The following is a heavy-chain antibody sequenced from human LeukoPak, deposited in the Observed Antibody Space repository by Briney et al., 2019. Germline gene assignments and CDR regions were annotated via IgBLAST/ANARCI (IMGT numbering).Heavy chain of an antibody. CDR2: ISYDGTNK. Sequence: PGGSLRLSCAASGFSFSTYPMPWVRQAPGKGLEWVAAISYDGTNKYYADSVKGRFTISGDNSKNTLFLQMNSLRVEDTAVYYCARETYYFDYWGQGTLVTVSS. CDR1: GFSFSTYP. V-gene: IGHV3-30-3*01. CDR3: ARETYYFDY. J-gene: IGHJ4*02.